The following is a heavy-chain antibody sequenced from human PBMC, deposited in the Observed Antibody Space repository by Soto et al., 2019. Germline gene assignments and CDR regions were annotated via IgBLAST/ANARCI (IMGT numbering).Heavy chain of an antibody. CDR2: ISGSGDST. J-gene: IGHJ4*02. CDR1: GFTFSSYA. D-gene: IGHD5-18*01. CDR3: ARVDTAMFFDY. V-gene: IGHV3-23*01. Sequence: EVQLLESGGGLVQPGGSLRLSCAASGFTFSSYAMSWVRQAPGKGLEWVSAISGSGDSTYYADSVKGRFTISRDNSKNTLYLQRNTLRAEYTAVYYCARVDTAMFFDYWGQGTLVTVSS.